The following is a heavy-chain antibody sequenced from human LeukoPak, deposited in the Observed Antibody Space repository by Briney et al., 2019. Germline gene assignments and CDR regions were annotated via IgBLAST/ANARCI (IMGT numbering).Heavy chain of an antibody. CDR2: ISGNGESA. CDR3: AQVLSAPRGGDPPVPFFAS. J-gene: IGHJ5*01. V-gene: IGHV3-23*01. Sequence: HPGGSLRLSCAASGFTFSSHAMTWVRQAPGKGLEWLSIISGNGESAYSADSVKGRFSISRDYSKNTLYLQMNTLRAEDTAVYYCAQVLSAPRGGDPPVPFFASWGQGTLVTVSS. CDR1: GFTFSSHA. D-gene: IGHD4-17*01.